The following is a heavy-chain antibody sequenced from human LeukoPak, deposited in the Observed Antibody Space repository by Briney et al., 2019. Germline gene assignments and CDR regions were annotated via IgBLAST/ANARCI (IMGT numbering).Heavy chain of an antibody. J-gene: IGHJ4*02. Sequence: GGSPRLSCAASGFTFSSYAMSWVRQAPGKGLEWVSAISGSGGSTYYANSVKGRFTISRDNSKNTLYLQMNSLRAEDTAVYYCRSGDSSGYYWSFDYWGQGTLVTVSS. CDR3: RSGDSSGYYWSFDY. V-gene: IGHV3-23*01. CDR1: GFTFSSYA. D-gene: IGHD3-22*01. CDR2: ISGSGGST.